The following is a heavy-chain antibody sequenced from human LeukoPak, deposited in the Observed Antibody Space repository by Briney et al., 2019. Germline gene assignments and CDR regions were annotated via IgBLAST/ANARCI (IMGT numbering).Heavy chain of an antibody. D-gene: IGHD4-23*01. CDR2: ISGSGGST. CDR3: AKDPRLRWSVPWFDP. CDR1: GFTFSSYA. J-gene: IGHJ5*02. V-gene: IGHV3-23*01. Sequence: GGSLRLSCAASGFTFSSYAMSWVRQAPGKGLEWVSAISGSGGSTYYADSVKGWFTISRDNSKNTLYLQMNSLRAEDTAVYYCAKDPRLRWSVPWFDPWGQGTLVTVSS.